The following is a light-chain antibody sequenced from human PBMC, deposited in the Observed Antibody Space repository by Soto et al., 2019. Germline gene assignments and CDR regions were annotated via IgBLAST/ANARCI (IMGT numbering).Light chain of an antibody. J-gene: IGLJ2*01. CDR3: CSYAGSSTLV. Sequence: QSVLTQPASVSGSPGQSITISCTGTSSDVGSYNLVSWYQHHPGKAPKLMIYGVTKQPSGVSNRFSGSKSGNTASLTISGLQAEDEADYYCCSYAGSSTLVFGGGTKVTVL. V-gene: IGLV2-23*02. CDR1: SSDVGSYNL. CDR2: GVT.